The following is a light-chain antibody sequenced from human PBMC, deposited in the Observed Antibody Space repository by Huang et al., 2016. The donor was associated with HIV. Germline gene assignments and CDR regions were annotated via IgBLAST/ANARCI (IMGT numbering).Light chain of an antibody. CDR1: QGISNS. CDR2: AAS. V-gene: IGKV1-NL1*01. Sequence: DIQMTQSPSSLSASVGDRVAIPCRASQGISNSLAWYQQKPGKAPKPLLYAASKWEGGVPSRFSGSGSGAVYTLTISSLQPEDVAVYHCQQYHGVPWTFGQGTKVEVK. CDR3: QQYHGVPWT. J-gene: IGKJ1*01.